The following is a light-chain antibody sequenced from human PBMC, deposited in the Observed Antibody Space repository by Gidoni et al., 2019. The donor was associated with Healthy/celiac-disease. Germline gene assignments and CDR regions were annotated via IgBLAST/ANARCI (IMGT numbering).Light chain of an antibody. CDR3: QQYNNWLRSS. Sequence: EIVMTQSPATLSVSPGERATLSCRASQSVSSNLAWYQQKPGQAPRLLIYGASTRATGIPARFSGSGSGTEFTLTISSLQSEDFAVYYCQQYNNWLRSSFXQXTKLEIK. J-gene: IGKJ2*04. V-gene: IGKV3-15*01. CDR2: GAS. CDR1: QSVSSN.